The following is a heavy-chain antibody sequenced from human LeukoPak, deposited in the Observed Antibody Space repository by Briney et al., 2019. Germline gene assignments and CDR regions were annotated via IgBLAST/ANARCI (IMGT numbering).Heavy chain of an antibody. D-gene: IGHD1-26*01. CDR3: VRGIVGATGPDF. J-gene: IGHJ4*02. V-gene: IGHV4-4*07. CDR2: ILSTGTT. CDR1: GGFISNYK. Sequence: SETLSLTCSVSGGFISNYKWSWIRQPAGKGLEWIGRILSTGTTRYNPSLESRVSMSVDTSKNQFSLRLSFVTAADTAIYYCVRGIVGATGPDFWGQGCQVTVSA.